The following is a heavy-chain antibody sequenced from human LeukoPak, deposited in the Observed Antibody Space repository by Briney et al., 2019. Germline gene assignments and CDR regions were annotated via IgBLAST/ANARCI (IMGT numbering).Heavy chain of an antibody. CDR3: ARDGDRYCSGGSCYAGYIQH. CDR1: GGSISSYY. D-gene: IGHD2-15*01. CDR2: FYYSGST. Sequence: PSETLSLTCTVSGGSISSYYWSWIRQPPGKGLEWIGYFYYSGSTNYNPSLKSRVTISVDTSQNQSSLTLSSVTSGDPAVYYCARDGDRYCSGGSCYAGYIQHWGQGTLVTVSS. V-gene: IGHV4-59*12. J-gene: IGHJ1*01.